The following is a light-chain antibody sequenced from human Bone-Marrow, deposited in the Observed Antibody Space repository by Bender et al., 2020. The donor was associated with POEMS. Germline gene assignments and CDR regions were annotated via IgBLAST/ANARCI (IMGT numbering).Light chain of an antibody. J-gene: IGLJ3*02. CDR1: ALPKQY. V-gene: IGLV3-25*03. Sequence: SYELTPPASVSVSPGQTARITCSGDALPKQYAHWYQQKPGQAPLLVIYKDTERPSGVPARFSGSTSGTIVTLTISGVQAEDEAVYYCQSTDSSNSYVVFGGGTKLTVL. CDR3: QSTDSSNSYVV. CDR2: KDT.